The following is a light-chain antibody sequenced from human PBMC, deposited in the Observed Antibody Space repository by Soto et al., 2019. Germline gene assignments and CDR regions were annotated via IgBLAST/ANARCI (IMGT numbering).Light chain of an antibody. V-gene: IGKV3-11*01. CDR1: ESVSNS. CDR3: QHRAGWPPALT. J-gene: IGKJ4*01. CDR2: NAS. Sequence: ETVLTQSPATLSLSPGERATLCCRSGESVSNSLAWYQHKPGQAPRLLIYNASNRATGIPARFSGSGSGTDFTLTISSLEPEDFAVYFCQHRAGWPPALTFGGGTKVDIK.